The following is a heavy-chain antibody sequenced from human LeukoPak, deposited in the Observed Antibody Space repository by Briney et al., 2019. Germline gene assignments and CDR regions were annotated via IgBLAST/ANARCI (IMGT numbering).Heavy chain of an antibody. J-gene: IGHJ4*02. CDR2: ISSSSSYI. CDR1: GFTFSSYS. CDR3: ARGDGGDYYDSSGYHPPDY. D-gene: IGHD3-22*01. Sequence: GGSLRLSCAASGFTFSSYSMNWVRQAPGKGLEWVSSISSSSSYIYYADSVKGRFTISRDNAKNSLYLQMNSLRAEDTAVYYCARGDGGDYYDSSGYHPPDYWGQGTLVTVSS. V-gene: IGHV3-21*01.